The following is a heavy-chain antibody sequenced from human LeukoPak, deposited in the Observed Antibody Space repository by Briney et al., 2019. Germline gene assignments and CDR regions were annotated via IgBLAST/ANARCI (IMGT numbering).Heavy chain of an antibody. CDR2: IYYSGST. CDR3: ARHRGYYGYGIDY. Sequence: SETLSLTCTVSGGSISSYYWSWIRQPPGKGLEWIGYIYYSGSTSYNPSLKSRVTISVDTSKNQFSLKLSSVTAADTAVYYCARHRGYYGYGIDYWGQGTLVTVSS. D-gene: IGHD3-10*01. J-gene: IGHJ4*02. CDR1: GGSISSYY. V-gene: IGHV4-59*08.